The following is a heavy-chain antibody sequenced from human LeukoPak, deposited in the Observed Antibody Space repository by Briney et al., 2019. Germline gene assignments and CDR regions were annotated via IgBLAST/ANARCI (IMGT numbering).Heavy chain of an antibody. CDR1: GFTFSIYG. J-gene: IGHJ4*02. CDR2: IWNDGSDK. Sequence: GGSLRLSCAASGFTFSIYGMHWVRQSPAQGLEWVAVIWNDGSDKNYVDSVRGRFTISRDNSKNTLFLQMNSLRAEDTAVYYCARASGSYDYWGQGTLVTVSS. D-gene: IGHD1-26*01. V-gene: IGHV3-33*01. CDR3: ARASGSYDY.